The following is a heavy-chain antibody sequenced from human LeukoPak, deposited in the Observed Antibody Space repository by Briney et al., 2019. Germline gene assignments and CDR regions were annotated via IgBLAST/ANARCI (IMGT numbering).Heavy chain of an antibody. J-gene: IGHJ4*02. CDR1: GFTFSSYW. Sequence: GGSLRLSCAASGFTFSSYWMHWVRQAPGKGLVWVSRINSDGSSTNYADSVKGRFTISRDNAKNALYLQMNSLRAEDTAVYYCATSPNWGVFDYWGQGTLVTVSS. D-gene: IGHD7-27*01. CDR3: ATSPNWGVFDY. V-gene: IGHV3-74*01. CDR2: INSDGSST.